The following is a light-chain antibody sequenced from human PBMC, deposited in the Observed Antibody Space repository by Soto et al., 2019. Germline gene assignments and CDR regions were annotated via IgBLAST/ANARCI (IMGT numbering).Light chain of an antibody. Sequence: IQMTQSPSSLSASVGDRVTITCQASQDISIHLNWYQQKPGKAPKLLIYDASNLETGVPSRFSGSGSGTDFTFTISSLQPEDIAIYYCQQYDNLLYTFGQGTKLEIK. J-gene: IGKJ2*01. CDR2: DAS. CDR3: QQYDNLLYT. V-gene: IGKV1-33*01. CDR1: QDISIH.